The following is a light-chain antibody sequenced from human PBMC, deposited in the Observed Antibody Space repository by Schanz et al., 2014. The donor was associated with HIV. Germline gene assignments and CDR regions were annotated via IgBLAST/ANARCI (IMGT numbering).Light chain of an antibody. V-gene: IGLV2-14*03. CDR2: DFS. Sequence: QSVLTQPTSVSGSPGQSITISCTVASSDVGDFNFVSWYQQHPGKAPKLMIYDFSDRPSGISSRFSGSKSGNTASLTISGLQAEHEADYYCCSYTHPSTYVFGAGTKVPVL. CDR3: CSYTHPSTYV. CDR1: SSDVGDFNF. J-gene: IGLJ1*01.